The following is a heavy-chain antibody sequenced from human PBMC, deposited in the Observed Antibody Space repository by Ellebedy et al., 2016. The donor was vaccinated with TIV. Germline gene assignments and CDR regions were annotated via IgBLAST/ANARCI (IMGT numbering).Heavy chain of an antibody. CDR3: ARGGYGWDY. CDR2: IYQDGSAQ. CDR1: GFSFRSYW. V-gene: IGHV3-7*01. J-gene: IGHJ4*02. D-gene: IGHD3-10*01. Sequence: GESLKISCAASGFSFRSYWMSWVRQAPGKGLEWVANIYQDGSAQYYVDSVKGRFTISRDNAKNSLFLQMNSLRVEDTAVYYCARGGYGWDYWGQGTLVTVSS.